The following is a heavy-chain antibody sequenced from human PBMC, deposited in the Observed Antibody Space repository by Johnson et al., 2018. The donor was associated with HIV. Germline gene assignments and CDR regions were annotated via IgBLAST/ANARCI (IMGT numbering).Heavy chain of an antibody. Sequence: QVQLVESGGGVVQPGRSLRLSCAASGITFSSYAMHWVRQAPGKGLEWVAVISYDGSNKYYADSVKGRFPISRDNSKNTLYLQMNSLRAEDTAVYYCANLNDYGDYWGPDAFDIWGQGTMVSVSS. J-gene: IGHJ3*02. D-gene: IGHD4-17*01. V-gene: IGHV3-30*04. CDR1: GITFSSYA. CDR3: ANLNDYGDYWGPDAFDI. CDR2: ISYDGSNK.